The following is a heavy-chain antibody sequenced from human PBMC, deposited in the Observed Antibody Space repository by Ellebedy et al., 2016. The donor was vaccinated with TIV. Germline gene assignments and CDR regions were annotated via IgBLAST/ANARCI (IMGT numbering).Heavy chain of an antibody. CDR1: GFDFRTYH. J-gene: IGHJ4*02. D-gene: IGHD3-3*01. CDR3: ARGTKKGVVGPALDN. V-gene: IGHV3-30*01. Sequence: GESLKISCEASGFDFRTYHMHWVRQAPGRGLEWVGVVGHDGRNQHLGNFAKGRFNISRDNAANTLFLEMDNLRGEDSAVYYCARGTKKGVVGPALDNWGLGTRVSVSS. CDR2: VGHDGRNQ.